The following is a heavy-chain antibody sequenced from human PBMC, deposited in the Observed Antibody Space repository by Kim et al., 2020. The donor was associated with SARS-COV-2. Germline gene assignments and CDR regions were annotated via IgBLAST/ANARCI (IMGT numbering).Heavy chain of an antibody. D-gene: IGHD6-6*01. Sequence: SETLSLTCAVYGGSFSGYYWSWIRQPPGKGLEWIGEINHSGSTNYNPSLKSRVTISVDTSKNQFSLKLSSVTAADTAVYYCARSSPSPDYWGQGTLVTVS. V-gene: IGHV4-34*01. CDR1: GGSFSGYY. CDR2: INHSGST. J-gene: IGHJ4*02. CDR3: ARSSPSPDY.